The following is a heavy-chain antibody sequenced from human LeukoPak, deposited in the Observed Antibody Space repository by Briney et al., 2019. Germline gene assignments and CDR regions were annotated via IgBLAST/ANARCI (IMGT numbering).Heavy chain of an antibody. CDR3: AKTDCTSASCYIGWFDP. J-gene: IGHJ5*02. Sequence: GGSLRLSCAASGFTFSSYGMSWVRQAPGKGLEWVSAISPSGDNTYYADSMKGRFTISRDNSRNTLYLQVNTLRAADTALYYCAKTDCTSASCYIGWFDPWGQGTLVTVSS. D-gene: IGHD2-2*02. CDR1: GFTFSSYG. CDR2: ISPSGDNT. V-gene: IGHV3-23*01.